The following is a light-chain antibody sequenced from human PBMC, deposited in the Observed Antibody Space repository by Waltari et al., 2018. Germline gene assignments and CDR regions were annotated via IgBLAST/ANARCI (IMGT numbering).Light chain of an antibody. CDR1: RNNIGFYDL. V-gene: IGLV2-23*02. CDR2: DVI. Sequence: QSALTQPASVSGSPGQSLTISCTGSRNNIGFYDLVPWYQQHPGKAPKLIIFDVIKRPAGVSDRFSGSKSGNTASLTISGLETEDDADYYCCSYSGSSSFPYVFGPGTKVTVL. CDR3: CSYSGSSSFPYV. J-gene: IGLJ1*01.